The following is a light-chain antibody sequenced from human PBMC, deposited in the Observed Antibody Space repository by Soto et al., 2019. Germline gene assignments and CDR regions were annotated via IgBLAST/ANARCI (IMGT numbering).Light chain of an antibody. CDR1: KLGDKY. V-gene: IGLV3-1*01. J-gene: IGLJ2*01. Sequence: SYELTQPPSVSVSPGQTASITCSGDKLGDKYACWYQQKPGQSPVLVIYQDSKRPSGIPERFSGSNSGNTATLTISGTQAMYEADYYCQALDSSTVVFGGGTQLTVL. CDR2: QDS. CDR3: QALDSSTVV.